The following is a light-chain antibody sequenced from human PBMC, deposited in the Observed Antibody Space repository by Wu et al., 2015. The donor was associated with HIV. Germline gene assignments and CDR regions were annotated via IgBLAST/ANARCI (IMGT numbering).Light chain of an antibody. V-gene: IGKV3-15*01. J-gene: IGKJ4*01. Sequence: EIVMTQSPGTLSVSPGERATLSCRASQRVIANLAWYQQKPGQAPRLLIYGASTRASGIPARFSGSGSGTEFTLTISSLQPEDFATYYCQQYSAYWMVTFGGGTKIEIK. CDR2: GAS. CDR1: QRVIAN. CDR3: QQYSAYWMVT.